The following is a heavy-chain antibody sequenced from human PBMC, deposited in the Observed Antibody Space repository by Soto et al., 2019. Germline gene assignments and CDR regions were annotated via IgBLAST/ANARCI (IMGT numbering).Heavy chain of an antibody. J-gene: IGHJ3*02. CDR3: ARGRLGYCSGGSCYSRDFAFDI. CDR1: GGSISSGGYY. D-gene: IGHD2-15*01. CDR2: IYYSGST. V-gene: IGHV4-31*03. Sequence: SETLSLTCTVSGGSISSGGYYWSWIRQHPGKGLEWIGYIYYSGSTYYNPSLKSRVTISVDKSKNQFSLKLSSVTAADTAVYYCARGRLGYCSGGSCYSRDFAFDIWGQGTMVTVSS.